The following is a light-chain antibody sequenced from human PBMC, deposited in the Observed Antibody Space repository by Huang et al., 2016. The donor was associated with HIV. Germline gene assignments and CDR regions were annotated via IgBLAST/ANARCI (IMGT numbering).Light chain of an antibody. CDR2: GAS. Sequence: EIVLTQSPGTLSLSPGERATLSCRASQSVTSSYLAWYQQRPGQAPRLLIYGASNRAGGIPDRFSGSGSGTDFSLTISRLEPEDFAVYSCQHYGTSPLSFGGGTKVEIK. V-gene: IGKV3-20*01. CDR1: QSVTSSY. J-gene: IGKJ4*01. CDR3: QHYGTSPLS.